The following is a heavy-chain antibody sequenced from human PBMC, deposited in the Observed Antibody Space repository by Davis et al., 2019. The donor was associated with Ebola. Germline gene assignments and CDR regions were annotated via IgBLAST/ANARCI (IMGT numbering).Heavy chain of an antibody. D-gene: IGHD2-2*02. V-gene: IGHV4-59*01. CDR1: GGSISSYY. CDR3: AREIVVVPAAIQFADY. CDR2: IYYSGST. J-gene: IGHJ4*02. Sequence: SETLSLTCTVSGGSISSYYWSWIRQPPGKGLEWIGYIYYSGSTNYNPSLKSRVTISVDTSKNQFSLKLSSVTAADTVVYYCAREIVVVPAAIQFADYWGQGTLVTVSS.